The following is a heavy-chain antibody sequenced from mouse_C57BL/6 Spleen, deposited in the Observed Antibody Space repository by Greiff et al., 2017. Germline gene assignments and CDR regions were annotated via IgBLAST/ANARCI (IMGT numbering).Heavy chain of an antibody. CDR1: GFTFSSYT. J-gene: IGHJ2*01. V-gene: IGHV5-9*01. Sequence: EVQLVESGGGLVKPGGSLKLSCAASGFTFSSYTMSWVRQTPEKRLEWVATISGGGGNTYYPDSVKGRFTISRDNAKNTLYLQMSSLRSEDTALYYCARTGTRYFDYWGQGTTLTVSS. CDR2: ISGGGGNT. D-gene: IGHD4-1*01. CDR3: ARTGTRYFDY.